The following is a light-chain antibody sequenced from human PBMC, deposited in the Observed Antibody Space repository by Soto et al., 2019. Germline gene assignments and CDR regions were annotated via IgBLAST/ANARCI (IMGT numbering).Light chain of an antibody. CDR1: QSVEKY. CDR3: QQRKHWPPLT. J-gene: IGKJ4*01. CDR2: DTS. V-gene: IGKV3-11*01. Sequence: VLTQSPATLSLSPGERAILSCRASQSVEKYLVWYQQKPGQAPRLLIYDTSNRATGIPARFSGSGSETDFTLTISSLEPEDFAVYYCQQRKHWPPLTFGGGTKVELK.